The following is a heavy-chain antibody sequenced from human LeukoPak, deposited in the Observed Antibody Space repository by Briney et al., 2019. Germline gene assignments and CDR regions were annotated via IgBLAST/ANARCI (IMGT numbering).Heavy chain of an antibody. D-gene: IGHD3-16*02. J-gene: IGHJ4*02. CDR3: ARDFGYDYVWGSYRSGFYFDY. Sequence: PGGSLRLSCAASGFTFSTYAMHWVRQAPGKGLEWVAAISYDGSNKYYTDSVKGRFTISRDNFKNTLYLQMNSLRAEDTAVYYCARDFGYDYVWGSYRSGFYFDYWGQGTLVTVSS. CDR2: ISYDGSNK. CDR1: GFTFSTYA. V-gene: IGHV3-30*04.